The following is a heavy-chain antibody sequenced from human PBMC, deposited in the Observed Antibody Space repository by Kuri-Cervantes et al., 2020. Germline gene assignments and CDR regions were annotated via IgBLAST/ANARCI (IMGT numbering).Heavy chain of an antibody. CDR1: GYTFTSYY. CDR3: ARRGVLGPGSSRLDS. Sequence: ASVKVSCKASGYTFTSYYMHWVRQAPGQGLEWMGIINPSGGSTSYAQKPQGRVTMTTDTSTSTAYMELRSLRSDGTAVYYCARRGVLGPGSSRLDSWGQGTLVTVSS. V-gene: IGHV1-46*01. CDR2: INPSGGST. D-gene: IGHD3-16*02. J-gene: IGHJ4*02.